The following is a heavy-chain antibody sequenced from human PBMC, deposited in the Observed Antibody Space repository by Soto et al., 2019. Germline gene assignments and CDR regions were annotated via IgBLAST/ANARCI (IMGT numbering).Heavy chain of an antibody. J-gene: IGHJ4*02. CDR2: IWYDGSNK. CDR1: GFTFSSYG. D-gene: IGHD6-19*01. CDR3: ARESFQWLAFDY. Sequence: PGGSLRLSCAASGFTFSSYGMHWVRQAPGKGLEWVAVIWYDGSNKYYADSVKGRFTISRDNSKNTLYLQMNSLRAEDTAVYYCARESFQWLAFDYWGQGTLVTVSS. V-gene: IGHV3-33*01.